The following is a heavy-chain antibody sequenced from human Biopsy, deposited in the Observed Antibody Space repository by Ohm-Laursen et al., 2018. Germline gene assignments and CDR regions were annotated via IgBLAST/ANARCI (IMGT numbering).Heavy chain of an antibody. D-gene: IGHD6-19*01. Sequence: SDTLSLTCTVSGYSISSDYRWGWIRQAPGKTLEWLGNIFKDGNTHYNPSLRSRLIISIDTSKSQFSLMMTSVSGADTAVYFFARVGSGWAPFDKWGPGTLVTVSS. CDR2: IFKDGNT. CDR1: GYSISSDYR. CDR3: ARVGSGWAPFDK. J-gene: IGHJ4*02. V-gene: IGHV4-38-2*02.